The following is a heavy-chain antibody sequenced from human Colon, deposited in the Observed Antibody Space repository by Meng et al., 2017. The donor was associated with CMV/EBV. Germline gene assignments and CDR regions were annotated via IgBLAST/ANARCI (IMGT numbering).Heavy chain of an antibody. CDR3: ARGPSDASGVGSGFDP. V-gene: IGHV1-8*02. J-gene: IGHJ5*02. CDR1: GYTFNTHD. Sequence: ASVKVSCKASGYTFNTHDINWVRQAPGQGLEWMGWISSDRGYTGYAQKFQGRVTMTRNTSITTAYLEVTSLRSEDAAVYYSARGPSDASGVGSGFDPWGQGTLVTVSS. D-gene: IGHD3-10*01. CDR2: ISSDRGYT.